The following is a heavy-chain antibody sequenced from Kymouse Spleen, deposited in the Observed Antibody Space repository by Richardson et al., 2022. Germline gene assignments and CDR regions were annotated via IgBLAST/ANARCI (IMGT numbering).Heavy chain of an antibody. J-gene: IGHJ4*02. CDR2: ISYDGSNK. D-gene: IGHD6-6*01. CDR3: AAPMSSSRDY. V-gene: IGHV3-30*18. Sequence: QVQLVESGGGVVQPGRSLRLSCAASGFTFSSYGMHWVRQAPGKGLEWVAVISYDGSNKYYADSVKGRFTISRDNSKNTLYLQMNSLRAEDTAVYYCAAPMSSSRDYWGQGTLVTVSS. CDR1: GFTFSSYG.